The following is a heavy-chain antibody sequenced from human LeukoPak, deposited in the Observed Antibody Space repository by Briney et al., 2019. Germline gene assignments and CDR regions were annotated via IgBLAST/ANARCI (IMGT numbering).Heavy chain of an antibody. Sequence: SETLCLTCTVSGGSISSGSYYWSWIRQPAGKGLEWIGRIYTSGSTNYNPSLKSRVTISVDTSKNQFSLKLSSVTAADTAVYYCARDREQQLASVYFDYWGQGTLVTVSS. CDR1: GGSISSGSYY. J-gene: IGHJ4*02. V-gene: IGHV4-61*02. CDR2: IYTSGST. CDR3: ARDREQQLASVYFDY. D-gene: IGHD6-13*01.